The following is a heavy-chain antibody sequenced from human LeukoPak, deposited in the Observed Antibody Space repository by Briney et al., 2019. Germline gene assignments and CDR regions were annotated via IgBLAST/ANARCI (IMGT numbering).Heavy chain of an antibody. CDR1: GFTFDDYA. CDR3: ARDADIAVAGHFDY. V-gene: IGHV3-9*01. D-gene: IGHD6-19*01. J-gene: IGHJ4*02. Sequence: GRSLRLSCAASGFTFDDYAMHWVRQAPGKGLEWVSGISWNSGSIGYADSVKGRFTISRDSSKNTLYLQMTSLRAEDTAVCYCARDADIAVAGHFDYWGQGTLVTVSS. CDR2: ISWNSGSI.